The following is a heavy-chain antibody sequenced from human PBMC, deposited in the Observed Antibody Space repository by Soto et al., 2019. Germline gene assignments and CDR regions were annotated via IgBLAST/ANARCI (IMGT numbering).Heavy chain of an antibody. V-gene: IGHV4-4*02. D-gene: IGHD3-10*01. CDR2: IYQSGST. J-gene: IGHJ6*02. CDR3: SYGSGSYYYGMDV. CDR1: GGSISSSNW. Sequence: SETLSLTCAVSGGSISSSNWWSWVRQPPGKGLEWIGEIYQSGSTNYNPSLKSRVTISVDKSKNQFSLKLSSVTAADTAVYYCSYGSGSYYYGMDVWGQGTTVTVSS.